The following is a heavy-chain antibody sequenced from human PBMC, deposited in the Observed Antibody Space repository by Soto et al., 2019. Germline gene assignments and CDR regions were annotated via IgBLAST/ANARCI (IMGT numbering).Heavy chain of an antibody. J-gene: IGHJ4*02. D-gene: IGHD1-26*01. Sequence: SETLSLTCTVSSGSIIGYFCIFIRHPPFKEPEWIGYISYRGNTNYNPSLQSRVSISLVTSKNQISLKLDAVTASDTAVYYCARMERSKEGLSVYYFDFWGQGTLVTVSS. CDR2: ISYRGNT. CDR3: ARMERSKEGLSVYYFDF. V-gene: IGHV4-59*01. CDR1: SGSIIGYF.